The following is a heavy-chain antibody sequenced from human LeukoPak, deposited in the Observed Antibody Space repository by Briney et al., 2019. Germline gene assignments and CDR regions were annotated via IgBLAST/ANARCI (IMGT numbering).Heavy chain of an antibody. D-gene: IGHD6-19*01. V-gene: IGHV3-49*04. CDR2: IRSKAYGGTT. CDR3: TGVNSGWYGSAFDI. Sequence: PGRSLRLSCTASGXTFGDYAMSWVRQAPGKGLEWVGFIRSKAYGGTTEYAASVKGRFTTSRDDSKSIAYLQMNSLKTEDTAVYYCTGVNSGWYGSAFDIWGQGTMVTVSS. J-gene: IGHJ3*02. CDR1: GXTFGDYA.